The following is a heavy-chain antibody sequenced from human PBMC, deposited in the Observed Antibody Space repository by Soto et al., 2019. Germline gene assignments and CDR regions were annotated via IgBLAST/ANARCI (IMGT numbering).Heavy chain of an antibody. Sequence: SLRLSCAASGFTFDDYAMHWVRQAPGKGLEWVSGISWNSGSIGYADSVKGRFTISRDSAKNSLYLQMNSLRAEDTALYYCAKDGGYDFWSGTRGFDYWGQGTLVTVSS. D-gene: IGHD3-3*01. CDR2: ISWNSGSI. J-gene: IGHJ4*02. CDR3: AKDGGYDFWSGTRGFDY. V-gene: IGHV3-9*01. CDR1: GFTFDDYA.